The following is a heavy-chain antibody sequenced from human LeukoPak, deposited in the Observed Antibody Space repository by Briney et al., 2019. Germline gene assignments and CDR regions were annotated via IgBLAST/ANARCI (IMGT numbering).Heavy chain of an antibody. CDR2: ISGSGGST. CDR3: AKDGRIAGYLDY. D-gene: IGHD2-21*01. J-gene: IGHJ4*02. CDR1: GFTFSSYG. Sequence: PGGSLRLSCAASGFTFSSYGMSWVRQAPGKGLEGVSAISGSGGSTYYADSVKGRFTISRDNSKNTLYLQMNSLRAEDTAVYYCAKDGRIAGYLDYWGQGTLVTVSS. V-gene: IGHV3-23*01.